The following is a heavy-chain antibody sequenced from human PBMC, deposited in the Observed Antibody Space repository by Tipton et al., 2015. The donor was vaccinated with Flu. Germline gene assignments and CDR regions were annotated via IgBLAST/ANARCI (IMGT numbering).Heavy chain of an antibody. J-gene: IGHJ6*02. D-gene: IGHD2-21*02. CDR3: ARDPTQRCGGDCYSTWASYYGMDG. CDR2: IYYSGST. Sequence: TLSLTCTVSGVSISSSSYYWGWIRQPPGKGLEWIGSIYYSGSTYYNPSLKSRVTISVDTSKNQFSLKLSSVTAADTAVYYCARDPTQRCGGDCYSTWASYYGMDGWGQGTTVTVSS. CDR1: GVSISSSSYY. V-gene: IGHV4-39*07.